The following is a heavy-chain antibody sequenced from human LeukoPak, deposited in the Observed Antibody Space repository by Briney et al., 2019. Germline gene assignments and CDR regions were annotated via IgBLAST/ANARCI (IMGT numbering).Heavy chain of an antibody. V-gene: IGHV1-18*01. D-gene: IGHD3-10*01. CDR1: GYTFTSYG. J-gene: IGHJ4*02. CDR2: ISAYNGNT. Sequence: ASVKVSCKASGYTFTSYGISWVRQAPGPGLEWMGWISAYNGNTNYAQKLQGRVTMTTDTSTSTAYMELRSLRSDDTAVYYCARAVQVGKSPQFDYWGQGTLVTVSS. CDR3: ARAVQVGKSPQFDY.